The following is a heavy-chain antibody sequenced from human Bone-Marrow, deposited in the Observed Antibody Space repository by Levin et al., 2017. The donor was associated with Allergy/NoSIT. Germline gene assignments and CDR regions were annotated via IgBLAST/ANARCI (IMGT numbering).Heavy chain of an antibody. CDR1: GASITDSY. V-gene: IGHV4-4*07. CDR2: MYTSGST. J-gene: IGHJ6*02. CDR3: ATDNGGNGRGMDV. Sequence: SQTLSLTCTVSGASITDSYWTWIRQPAGKGLEWIGHMYTSGSTDYSPSLKSRVTMSVDTSKNQFSLKLRSVTAADTAVYYCATDNGGNGRGMDVWGQGTTATVSS. D-gene: IGHD4-23*01.